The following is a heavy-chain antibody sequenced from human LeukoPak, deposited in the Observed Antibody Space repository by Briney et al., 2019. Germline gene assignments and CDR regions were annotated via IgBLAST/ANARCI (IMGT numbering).Heavy chain of an antibody. Sequence: GGSLRLSCAASGFTFSSYEMNWVRQAPGKGLEWVSAINGGGDNAYYADSVRGRFTISRDNSKNTLYLQMNSLKTEDTAVYYCTTDFVIDELVLDPYYFDYWGQGTLVTVSS. CDR3: TTDFVIDELVLDPYYFDY. D-gene: IGHD1-26*01. V-gene: IGHV3-23*01. J-gene: IGHJ4*02. CDR2: INGGGDNA. CDR1: GFTFSSYE.